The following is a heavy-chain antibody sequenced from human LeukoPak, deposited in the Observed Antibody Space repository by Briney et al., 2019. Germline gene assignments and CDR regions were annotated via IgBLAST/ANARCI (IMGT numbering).Heavy chain of an antibody. J-gene: IGHJ4*02. CDR1: GFTSDDEW. Sequence: GGSLRLSCEASGFTSDDEWMSWLRHVPGKGLEWLADIKPDGTEKYYLDSVKGRFSISRDNAKRSLYLQMNSLSDDDTAVYYCATLNARNTVGDCHTIDYWGQGTLVTVSS. V-gene: IGHV3-7*01. CDR3: ATLNARNTVGDCHTIDY. CDR2: IKPDGTEK. D-gene: IGHD2-21*02.